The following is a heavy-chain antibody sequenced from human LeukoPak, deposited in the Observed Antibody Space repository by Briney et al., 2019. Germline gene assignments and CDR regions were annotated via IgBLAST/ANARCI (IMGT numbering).Heavy chain of an antibody. J-gene: IGHJ3*02. CDR2: IIPIFGTA. D-gene: IGHD1-7*01. V-gene: IGHV1-69*05. CDR3: GRQELELNAFDI. Sequence: GASVKVSCKASGGTFSSYAISWVRQAPGQGLEWMGGIIPIFGTANYAQKFQGRVTITTDESTSTAYMELSSLRSEDTAVYYCGRQELELNAFDIWGQGTMVTVSS. CDR1: GGTFSSYA.